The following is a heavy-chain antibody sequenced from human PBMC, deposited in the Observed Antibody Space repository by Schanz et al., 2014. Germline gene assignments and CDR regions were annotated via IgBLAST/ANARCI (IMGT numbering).Heavy chain of an antibody. D-gene: IGHD3-22*01. CDR1: GFTFSNFA. Sequence: VQLVDSGGGVVQPGRSLRLSCAASGFTFSNFAIHWVRQAPGKGLEWVSYISSSGSTIYYADSVKGRFTISRDNAKNSLYLQMNSLRAEDTAVYFCAKSYDTSGYSGFDYWGQGTLVTVSS. CDR2: ISSSGSTI. J-gene: IGHJ4*02. CDR3: AKSYDTSGYSGFDY. V-gene: IGHV3-48*04.